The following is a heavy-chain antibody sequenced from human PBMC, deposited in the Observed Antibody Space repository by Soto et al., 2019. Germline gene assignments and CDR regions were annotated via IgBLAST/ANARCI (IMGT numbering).Heavy chain of an antibody. Sequence: QVQLVQSGAEVKKPGASVKVSCKASGYTFTGYYMHWVRQAPGQGLEWMGWINPNSGGTNYAQKFQGSVTMTRDTYISTAYMELSRLRSDDTAVYYCASVDTAMVSGWYFDYWGQGTLVTVSS. D-gene: IGHD5-18*01. J-gene: IGHJ4*02. CDR1: GYTFTGYY. CDR2: INPNSGGT. CDR3: ASVDTAMVSGWYFDY. V-gene: IGHV1-2*02.